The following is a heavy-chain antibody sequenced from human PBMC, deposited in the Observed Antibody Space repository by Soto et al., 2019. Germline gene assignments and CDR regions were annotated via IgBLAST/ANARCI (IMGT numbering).Heavy chain of an antibody. Sequence: GESLKISCKGSGYSFTSYWIGWVRQMPGKGLEWMGIIYPGDSDTRYSPSFQGQVTISADKSISTAYLQWSSLKASDTAMYYCARRYDSSGYLSGYYYGMDVWGQGTTVTVSS. D-gene: IGHD3-22*01. CDR1: GYSFTSYW. CDR2: IYPGDSDT. J-gene: IGHJ6*02. V-gene: IGHV5-51*01. CDR3: ARRYDSSGYLSGYYYGMDV.